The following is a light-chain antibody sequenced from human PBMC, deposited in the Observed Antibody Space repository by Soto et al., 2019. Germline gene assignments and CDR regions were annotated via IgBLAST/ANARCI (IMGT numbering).Light chain of an antibody. CDR1: SSDIGSNP. CDR2: ANN. V-gene: IGLV1-44*01. J-gene: IGLJ3*02. CDR3: AAWDDNLKVAV. Sequence: QSVLTQPPSASGTPGQRVTISCSGSSSDIGSNPVDWYLQVPGTAPKLLIFANNQRPSGVPDRFSGSKSGTSASLAISGPQSEDEADSYCAAWDDNLKVAVFGGGTQLTVL.